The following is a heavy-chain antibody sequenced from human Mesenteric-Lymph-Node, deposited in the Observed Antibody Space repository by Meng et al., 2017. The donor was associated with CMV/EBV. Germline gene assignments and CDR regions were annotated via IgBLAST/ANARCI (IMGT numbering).Heavy chain of an antibody. CDR3: ARDSWVVPAAYTGIDY. CDR2: ISYDGSNK. Sequence: GGSLRLSCAASGFTFSSYAMHWVRQAPGKGLEWVAVISYDGSNKYYADSVKGRFTISRDNSRNTLYLQMNSLRAEDTAVYYCARDSWVVPAAYTGIDYWGQGTLVTVSS. CDR1: GFTFSSYA. J-gene: IGHJ4*02. V-gene: IGHV3-30*04. D-gene: IGHD2-2*01.